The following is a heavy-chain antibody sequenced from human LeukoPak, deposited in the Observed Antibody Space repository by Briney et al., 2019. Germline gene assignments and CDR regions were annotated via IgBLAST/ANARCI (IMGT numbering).Heavy chain of an antibody. D-gene: IGHD6-6*01. J-gene: IGHJ4*02. CDR3: ARDLVN. CDR2: FYSGGST. V-gene: IGHV3-66*01. CDR1: GFTVSSNH. Sequence: TGGSLRLSCAASGFTVSSNHMSWVRQAPGKGLEWVSVFYSGGSTDYADSVKGRFTISRDSSKNAVHLQMNSLRAEDTAVYYCARDLVNSGQGTLVTVSS.